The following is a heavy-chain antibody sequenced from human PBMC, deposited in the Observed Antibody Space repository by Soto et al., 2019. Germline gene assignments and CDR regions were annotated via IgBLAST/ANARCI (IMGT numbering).Heavy chain of an antibody. J-gene: IGHJ3*02. CDR2: IWYDGSIK. CDR1: GFTFSSHA. Sequence: QVQLVESGGGVVQPGKSLRLSCAASGFTFSSHAMYWVRQAPGKGLEWVAVIWYDGSIKYYGDSVKGRFTISRDNSKNTLYLQMNSLRAVDTAVYYCARADLWGYEAFDIWGQGTMVTVSS. D-gene: IGHD2-21*01. CDR3: ARADLWGYEAFDI. V-gene: IGHV3-33*01.